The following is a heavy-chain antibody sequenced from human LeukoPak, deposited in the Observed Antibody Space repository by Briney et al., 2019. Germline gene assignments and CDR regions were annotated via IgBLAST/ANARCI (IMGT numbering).Heavy chain of an antibody. CDR2: ISYDGSNK. V-gene: IGHV3-30*18. J-gene: IGHJ4*02. D-gene: IGHD3-3*01. CDR3: AKDKGHYDFWSGYPYYFDY. CDR1: GFTFSSYG. Sequence: GRSLRLSCAASGFTFSSYGMHWVRQAPGKGLEWVAVISYDGSNKYYADSVKGRFTISRDNSKNTPYLQMNSLRAEDTAVYYCAKDKGHYDFWSGYPYYFDYWGQGTLVTVSS.